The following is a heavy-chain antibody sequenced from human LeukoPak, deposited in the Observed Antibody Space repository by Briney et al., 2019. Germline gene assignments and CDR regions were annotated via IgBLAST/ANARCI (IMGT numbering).Heavy chain of an antibody. D-gene: IGHD5-18*01. CDR3: ARDQKDVRIQLFRRVYYYGMDV. V-gene: IGHV1-46*01. Sequence: GASVKVSCKASGYTFTSYGISWVRQAPGQGLEWMGIINPSGGSTSYAQKFQGRVTMTRDTSTSTVYMELSSLRSEDTAVYYCARDQKDVRIQLFRRVYYYGMDVWGQGTTVTVSS. CDR1: GYTFTSYG. CDR2: INPSGGST. J-gene: IGHJ6*02.